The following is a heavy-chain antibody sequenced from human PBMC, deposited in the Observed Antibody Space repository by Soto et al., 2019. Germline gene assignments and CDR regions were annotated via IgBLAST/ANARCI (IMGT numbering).Heavy chain of an antibody. CDR2: ISGSGGST. J-gene: IGHJ4*02. V-gene: IGHV3-23*01. CDR3: AKNYDYIWGSSFVDY. Sequence: GGSLRLSCAASGFTFSSHAMSWVRQAPGKGLEWVSAISGSGGSTYYADSVKGRFTISRDNSKNTLYLQMNSLRAEDTAVYYCAKNYDYIWGSSFVDYWGQGTLVTVSS. CDR1: GFTFSSHA. D-gene: IGHD3-16*01.